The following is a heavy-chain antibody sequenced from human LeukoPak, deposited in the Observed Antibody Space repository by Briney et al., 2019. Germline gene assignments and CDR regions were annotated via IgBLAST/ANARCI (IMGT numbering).Heavy chain of an antibody. CDR1: GFTFSSYA. Sequence: PGGSLRLSCAASGFTFSSYAMNWVRQAPGKGLEWVAVISYDGSNKYYADSVKGRFTISRDNSKNTLYLQMNSLRAEDTAVYYCARDNGGNKRTKFFDYWGQGTLVTVSS. V-gene: IGHV3-30-3*01. D-gene: IGHD4-23*01. J-gene: IGHJ4*02. CDR3: ARDNGGNKRTKFFDY. CDR2: ISYDGSNK.